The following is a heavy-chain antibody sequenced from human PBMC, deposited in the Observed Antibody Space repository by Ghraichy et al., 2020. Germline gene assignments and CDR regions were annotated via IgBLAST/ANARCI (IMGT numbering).Heavy chain of an antibody. Sequence: ASVKVSCKASGYTFTSYDINWVRQATGQGLEWMGWMNPNSGNTGYAQKFQGRVTMTRNTSISTAYMELSSLRSEDTAVYYCARGRWLTVAADYWGQGTLVTVSS. CDR2: MNPNSGNT. D-gene: IGHD5-24*01. V-gene: IGHV1-8*01. CDR3: ARGRWLTVAADY. J-gene: IGHJ4*02. CDR1: GYTFTSYD.